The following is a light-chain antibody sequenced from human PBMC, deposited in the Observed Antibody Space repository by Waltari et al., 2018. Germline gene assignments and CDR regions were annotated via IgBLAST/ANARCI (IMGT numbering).Light chain of an antibody. CDR3: QQYGSLATT. CDR1: QSVSSSY. CDR2: GAS. Sequence: EIVLTQSPGTLSLSPGERATLSGRASQSVSSSYLAWYQQKPGQAPRLLIYGASSRATGIPDRFSGSGSGTDFTLTISRLEPEDFAVYYCQQYGSLATTFGQGTRLEIK. J-gene: IGKJ5*01. V-gene: IGKV3-20*01.